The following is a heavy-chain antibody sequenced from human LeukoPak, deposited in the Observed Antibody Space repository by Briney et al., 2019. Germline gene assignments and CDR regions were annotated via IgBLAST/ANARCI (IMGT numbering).Heavy chain of an antibody. V-gene: IGHV5-51*01. J-gene: IGHJ3*02. D-gene: IGHD3-3*01. CDR2: IYPGDSDT. CDR1: GYSFTSYW. CDR3: ATVYYDYWSGYSRETLDI. Sequence: GESLKISCQGSGYSFTSYWIGWVRQMPGKGLEWMGIIYPGDSDTRYSPSFQGQVTISADKSINTAYLQWSNLKASDTAMYYCATVYYDYWSGYSRETLDIWGQGTMVTVS.